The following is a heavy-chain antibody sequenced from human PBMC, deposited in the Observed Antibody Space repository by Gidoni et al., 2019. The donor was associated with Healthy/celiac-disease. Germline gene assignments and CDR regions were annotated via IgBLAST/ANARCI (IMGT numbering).Heavy chain of an antibody. J-gene: IGHJ6*02. D-gene: IGHD6-19*01. V-gene: IGHV3-21*01. CDR2: MSSSSIYI. CDR3: ASIAVAVYYYYGMDV. Sequence: EVQLVESGGGLVKPGGYLRLSCGASGFTFRRYSMNWVRQAPGKGLEWVSAMSSSSIYIYYTDSVKGRFTISRDNAKNSLYLQMNSLRAEDTAVYYCASIAVAVYYYYGMDVWGQGTTVTVSS. CDR1: GFTFRRYS.